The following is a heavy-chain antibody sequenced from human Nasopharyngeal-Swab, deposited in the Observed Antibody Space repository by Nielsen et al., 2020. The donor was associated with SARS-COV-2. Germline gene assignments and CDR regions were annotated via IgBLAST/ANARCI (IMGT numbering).Heavy chain of an antibody. CDR2: INHSGST. Sequence: WIRQPPGKGLEWIGEINHSGSTNYNPSLKSRVTISVDTSKNQFSLRLSSVTAADTAVYYCARPTTLDYYYGMDVWGQGTTVTVSS. D-gene: IGHD1-14*01. V-gene: IGHV4-34*01. CDR3: ARPTTLDYYYGMDV. J-gene: IGHJ6*02.